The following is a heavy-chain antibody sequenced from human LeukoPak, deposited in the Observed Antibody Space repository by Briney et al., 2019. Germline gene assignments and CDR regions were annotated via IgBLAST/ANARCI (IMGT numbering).Heavy chain of an antibody. CDR2: IYYRGST. CDR3: ARENYGDYV. CDR1: GGSVSSGSYY. J-gene: IGHJ4*02. D-gene: IGHD4-17*01. Sequence: SETLSLTCTVSGGSVSSGSYYWSWIRQPPGKGLEWIGYIYYRGSTNYNPSLKSRVTISVDTSKNQFSLKLSSVTAADTAVYYCARENYGDYVGGQGTLVTVSS. V-gene: IGHV4-61*01.